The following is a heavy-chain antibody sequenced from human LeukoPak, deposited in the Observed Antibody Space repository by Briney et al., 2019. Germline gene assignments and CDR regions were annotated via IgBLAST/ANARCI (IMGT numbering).Heavy chain of an antibody. CDR2: IYTSGGT. D-gene: IGHD6-13*01. CDR3: ARETSSSWYNWFDP. CDR1: GGSISSYY. V-gene: IGHV4-4*07. J-gene: IGHJ5*02. Sequence: PSETLSLTCTVSGGSISSYYWSWIRQPAGKGLEWIGRIYTSGGTNYNPSLKSRVTMSVDTSKNQFSLKLSSVTAADTAVYYCARETSSSWYNWFDPWGQGTLVTVSS.